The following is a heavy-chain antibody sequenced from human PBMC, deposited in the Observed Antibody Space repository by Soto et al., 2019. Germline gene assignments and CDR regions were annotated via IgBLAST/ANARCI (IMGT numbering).Heavy chain of an antibody. V-gene: IGHV1-18*04. D-gene: IGHD6-19*01. CDR1: GYTFTSYG. CDR3: ARDSTLKYSSGWYGTFDY. Sequence: QVQLVQSGAEVKKPGASVKVSCKASGYTFTSYGISWVRQAPGQGLEWMGWISAYNGNTNYAQKLQGRVTMTTDTSTSTADMELRSLRSDDTAVYYCARDSTLKYSSGWYGTFDYWGQGTLVTVSS. CDR2: ISAYNGNT. J-gene: IGHJ4*02.